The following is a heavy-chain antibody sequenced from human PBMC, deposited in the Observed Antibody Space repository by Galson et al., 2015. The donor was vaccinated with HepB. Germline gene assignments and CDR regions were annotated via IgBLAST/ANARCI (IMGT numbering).Heavy chain of an antibody. V-gene: IGHV1-46*03. CDR3: TRYGGNSDFDY. CDR2: INPDSGGT. J-gene: IGHJ4*02. CDR1: GYTFTTYY. Sequence: SVKVSCKASGYTFTTYYIHWVRQAPGQGLEWMGIINPDSGGTTYAQKFQGRVTMTRDTSTNTVYMDLSSLGSEDTAVYYCTRYGGNSDFDYWGQGTLVTVSS. D-gene: IGHD4-23*01.